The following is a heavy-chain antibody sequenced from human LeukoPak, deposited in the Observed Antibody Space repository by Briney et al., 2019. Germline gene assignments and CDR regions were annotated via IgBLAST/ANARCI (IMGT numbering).Heavy chain of an antibody. J-gene: IGHJ4*02. D-gene: IGHD1-26*01. CDR2: IGCSDGST. V-gene: IGHV3-23*01. Sequence: AGGSLRLSCAASGFTFSTDRRNCVRQAPGKGLEGFSGIGCSDGSTYYAHSVKVPFTSSRDKSKNTLYVQLNSVRVEDKAVYYCEKDGSGLGARELDYWGQGPMVTVSS. CDR1: GFTFSTDR. CDR3: EKDGSGLGARELDY.